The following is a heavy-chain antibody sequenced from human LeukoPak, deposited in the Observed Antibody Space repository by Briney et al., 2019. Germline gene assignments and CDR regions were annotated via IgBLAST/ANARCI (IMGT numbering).Heavy chain of an antibody. CDR3: ARGRLGVTIFGVVTDNWFDP. CDR2: INHSGST. CDR1: GGSFSGYY. V-gene: IGHV4-34*01. D-gene: IGHD3-3*01. Sequence: SETLSLTCAVYGGSFSGYYWSWIRQPPGKGLEWIGEINHSGSTNYNPFLKSRVTISVDTSKNQFSLKLSSVTAADTAVYYCARGRLGVTIFGVVTDNWFDPWGQGPLVTVSS. J-gene: IGHJ5*02.